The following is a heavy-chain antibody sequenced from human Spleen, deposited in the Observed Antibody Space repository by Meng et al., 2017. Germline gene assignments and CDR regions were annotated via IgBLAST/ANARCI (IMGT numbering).Heavy chain of an antibody. CDR3: ARGPVVGATSPDFDY. Sequence: GESLKISCAASRFTFSSYWMSWVRQAPGKGLEWVANIKQDGSEKHYVDPVKGRFTISRDNAKKSLYLQMNSVRAEDTAVYYCARGPVVGATSPDFDYWGQGTLVTVSS. CDR1: RFTFSSYW. J-gene: IGHJ4*02. CDR2: IKQDGSEK. V-gene: IGHV3-7*01. D-gene: IGHD1-26*01.